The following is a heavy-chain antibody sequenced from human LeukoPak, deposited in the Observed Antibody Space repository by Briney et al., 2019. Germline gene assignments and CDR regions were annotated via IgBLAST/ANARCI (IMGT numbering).Heavy chain of an antibody. D-gene: IGHD1-26*01. V-gene: IGHV3-30-3*01. CDR2: ISYDGSNK. Sequence: GGSLRLSCAASGFTFSSYAMHWVRQAPGKGLEWVAVISYDGSNKCYADSVKGRFTISRDNSKNTLYLQMNSLRAEDTAVYYCARDQGATTVYYYYGMDVWGQGTTVTVSS. J-gene: IGHJ6*02. CDR3: ARDQGATTVYYYYGMDV. CDR1: GFTFSSYA.